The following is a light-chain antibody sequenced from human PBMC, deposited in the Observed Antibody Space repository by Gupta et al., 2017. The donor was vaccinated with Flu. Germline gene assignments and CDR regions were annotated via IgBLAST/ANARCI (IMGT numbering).Light chain of an antibody. CDR2: KAS. J-gene: IGKJ1*01. Sequence: DDVMTQSPLCLPVTLGQSASISCRSGQSLVYSDGDSYVSWFHQRPGQPPRRLIYKASNRDSGVPDRISGSGSGTDFTLKISRVEAEDVGVYYCMHSTRWPWTFGQGTKVEIK. CDR1: QSLVYSDGDSY. V-gene: IGKV2-30*01. CDR3: MHSTRWPWT.